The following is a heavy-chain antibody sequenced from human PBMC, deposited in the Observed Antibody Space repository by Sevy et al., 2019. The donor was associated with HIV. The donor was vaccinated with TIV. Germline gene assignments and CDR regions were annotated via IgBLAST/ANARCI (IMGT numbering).Heavy chain of an antibody. CDR3: ARDRTVAVAGTSDYYYYYMDV. V-gene: IGHV3-21*01. D-gene: IGHD6-19*01. CDR2: ISSSSSYI. Sequence: GGSLRLSCAASGFILSSYSMNWVRQAPGKGLEWVSSISSSSSYIYYADSVKGRFTISRDNAKNSLYLQMNSLRAEDTAVYYCARDRTVAVAGTSDYYYYYMDVWGKGSTVTVSS. J-gene: IGHJ6*03. CDR1: GFILSSYS.